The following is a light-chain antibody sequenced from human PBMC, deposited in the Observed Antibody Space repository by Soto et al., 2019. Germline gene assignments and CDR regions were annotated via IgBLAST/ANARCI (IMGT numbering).Light chain of an antibody. Sequence: EILLTQSPATLSLSPGERATLSCRASQSISNSLGWYQQQPGQAPRLLIYDASNRATGIPARFSGSGSGTEFTLTISSLEPEDFAVYYCQQRSSWPITFGGGTKVEIK. CDR2: DAS. V-gene: IGKV3-11*01. CDR1: QSISNS. J-gene: IGKJ4*01. CDR3: QQRSSWPIT.